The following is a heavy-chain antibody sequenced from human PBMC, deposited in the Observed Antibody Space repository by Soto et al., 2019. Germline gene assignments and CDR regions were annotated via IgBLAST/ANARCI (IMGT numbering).Heavy chain of an antibody. J-gene: IGHJ4*02. Sequence: SLKLACAASGFAFKTYIINGVRQAPGKGLEWVSYITSSTSTIYYADSVKGRFTISRDNAKNSLYLQMNSLRDEDTAVYYCARDSAAVAGNDVFDCWGQGTLVIVSS. V-gene: IGHV3-48*02. CDR3: ARDSAAVAGNDVFDC. CDR1: GFAFKTYI. CDR2: ITSSTSTI. D-gene: IGHD6-19*01.